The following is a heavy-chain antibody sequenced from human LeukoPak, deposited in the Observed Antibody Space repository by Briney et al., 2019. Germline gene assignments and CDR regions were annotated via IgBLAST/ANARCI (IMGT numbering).Heavy chain of an antibody. J-gene: IGHJ5*02. V-gene: IGHV3-21*01. CDR3: ARGMTTVTTWFDP. CDR1: GFTFSSYN. D-gene: IGHD4-17*01. CDR2: ISSSSSYI. Sequence: PGGSLRLSCAASGFTFSSYNMNWVRQTPGKGLEWVSSISSSSSYIYYADSVKGRFTISRDNAKNSLYLQMNSLRAEDTAVYYCARGMTTVTTWFDPWGQGTLVTVSS.